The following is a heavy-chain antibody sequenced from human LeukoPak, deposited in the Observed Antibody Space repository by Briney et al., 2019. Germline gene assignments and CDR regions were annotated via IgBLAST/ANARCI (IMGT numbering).Heavy chain of an antibody. V-gene: IGHV1-58*01. CDR3: AATARGAAADYFDY. CDR2: IVVGSGNT. CDR1: VFTFTSSA. Sequence: GTSVKVSCKASVFTFTSSAVQWVRQARGHRLEWIGWIVVGSGNTNYAQKFQETVTITRDMSTSTPYMELSSLRSEDTAVYYCAATARGAAADYFDYWGQGTLVTVSS. D-gene: IGHD6-13*01. J-gene: IGHJ4*02.